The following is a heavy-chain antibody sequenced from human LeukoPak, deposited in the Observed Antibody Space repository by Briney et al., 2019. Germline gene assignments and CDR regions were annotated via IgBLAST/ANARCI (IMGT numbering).Heavy chain of an antibody. J-gene: IGHJ4*02. D-gene: IGHD6-13*01. V-gene: IGHV3-53*01. CDR2: IYSDDST. CDR1: GFSVSGVY. Sequence: GGSLRLSCVASGFSVSGVYMSWVRQAPGKGLKWVSVIYSDDSTYYADSVKGRFTISRDNSKNTLNLQMNSLRAEDTAVYYCASRPRDAAALDYWGQGTLVTVSS. CDR3: ASRPRDAAALDY.